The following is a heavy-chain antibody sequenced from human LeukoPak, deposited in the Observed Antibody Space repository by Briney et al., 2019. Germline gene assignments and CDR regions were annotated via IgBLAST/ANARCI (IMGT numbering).Heavy chain of an antibody. V-gene: IGHV3-7*01. CDR3: ASEDCSGGSCYLDY. D-gene: IGHD2-15*01. Sequence: GGSLRLSCAASGFTFSIYSMNWARQAPGKGLEWVANIKQDGSEKYYVDSVKGRFTISRDNAKNSLYLQMNSLRAEDTAVYYCASEDCSGGSCYLDYWGQGTLVTVSS. CDR2: IKQDGSEK. CDR1: GFTFSIYS. J-gene: IGHJ4*02.